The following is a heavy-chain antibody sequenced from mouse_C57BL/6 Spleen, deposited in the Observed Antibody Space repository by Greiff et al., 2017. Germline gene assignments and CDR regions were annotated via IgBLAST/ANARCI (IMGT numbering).Heavy chain of an antibody. CDR2: INYDGSST. CDR3: ARANWDYYAMDY. CDR1: GFTFSDYY. V-gene: IGHV5-16*01. Sequence: EVQRVESEGGLVQPGSSMKLSCTASGFTFSDYYMAWVRQVPEKGLEWVANINYDGSSTYYLDSLKSRFIISRDNAKNILYLQMSSLKSEDTATYYCARANWDYYAMDYWGQGTSVTVSS. J-gene: IGHJ4*01. D-gene: IGHD4-1*01.